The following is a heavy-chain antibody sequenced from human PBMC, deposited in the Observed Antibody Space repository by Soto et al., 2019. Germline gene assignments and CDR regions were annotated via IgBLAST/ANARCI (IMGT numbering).Heavy chain of an antibody. CDR1: GFTFSSYA. D-gene: IGHD6-25*01. V-gene: IGHV3-30-3*01. Sequence: QVQLVESGGGVVQPGRSLRLSCAASGFTFSSYAMHWVRQAPGKGLEWVAVISYDGSNKYYADSVKGRFTISRDNSKNTLYLPMNSLRAEDTAVYYCARESPGPSGYWGQGTLVTVSS. CDR2: ISYDGSNK. J-gene: IGHJ4*02. CDR3: ARESPGPSGY.